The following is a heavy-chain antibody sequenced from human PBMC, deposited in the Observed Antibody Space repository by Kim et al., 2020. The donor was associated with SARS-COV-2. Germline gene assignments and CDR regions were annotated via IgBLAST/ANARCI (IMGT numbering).Heavy chain of an antibody. V-gene: IGHV3-21*01. Sequence: GGSLRLSCAASGFTFSSYSMNWVRQAPGKGLEWVSSISSSSSYIYYADSVKGRFTISRDNAKNSLYLQMNSLRAEDTAVYYCARDLLMVRGVLGGMDVWGQGTTVTVSS. CDR2: ISSSSSYI. D-gene: IGHD3-10*01. CDR3: ARDLLMVRGVLGGMDV. CDR1: GFTFSSYS. J-gene: IGHJ6*02.